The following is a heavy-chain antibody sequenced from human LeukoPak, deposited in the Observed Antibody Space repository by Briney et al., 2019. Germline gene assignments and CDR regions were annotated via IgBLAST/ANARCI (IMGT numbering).Heavy chain of an antibody. CDR2: IYPGDYDT. CDR3: ARYFDSSSWHWFDP. J-gene: IGHJ5*02. D-gene: IGHD6-13*01. Sequence: GASLQISCKGSGYNFTSYWIGWGRQVPGKGVEWMGIIYPGDYDTRYRPSFQGQVTISADKSISTAYLQWSSLKASDTAMYYCARYFDSSSWHWFDPWGQGTLVTVSS. CDR1: GYNFTSYW. V-gene: IGHV5-51*01.